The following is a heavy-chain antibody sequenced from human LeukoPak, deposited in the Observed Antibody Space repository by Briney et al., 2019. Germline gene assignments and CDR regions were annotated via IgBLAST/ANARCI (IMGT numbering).Heavy chain of an antibody. CDR3: ARMSSYCDY. V-gene: IGHV3-7*01. CDR2: IKPDGSEK. D-gene: IGHD2-2*01. Sequence: GGSLRLSCVASGFTFSRHQMNWVRQTPGKGLESVATIKPDGSEKYYVDSVKGRFTISRDNAKSSLYLQMNSLRAEDTGVYFCARMSSYCDYWGQGTLVTVSS. J-gene: IGHJ4*02. CDR1: GFTFSRHQ.